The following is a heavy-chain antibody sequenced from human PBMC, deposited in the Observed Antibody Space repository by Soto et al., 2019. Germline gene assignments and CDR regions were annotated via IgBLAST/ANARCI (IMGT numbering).Heavy chain of an antibody. Sequence: QVQLVESGGGVVQPGRSLRLSCAASGFTFSSYAMHWVRQAPGKGLEWVAVISYDGSNKYYADSVKGRFTISRDNSKHTLYLQMNSLRAEDTAVYYCARADVVVAATFDPWGQGTLVTVSS. CDR1: GFTFSSYA. D-gene: IGHD2-15*01. J-gene: IGHJ5*02. V-gene: IGHV3-30-3*01. CDR2: ISYDGSNK. CDR3: ARADVVVAATFDP.